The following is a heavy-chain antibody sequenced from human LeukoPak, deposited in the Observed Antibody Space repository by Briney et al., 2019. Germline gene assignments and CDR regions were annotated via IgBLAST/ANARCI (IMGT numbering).Heavy chain of an antibody. CDR2: ISSRSEDI. D-gene: IGHD3-3*01. CDR3: ATYYDFWSGYYPFDY. V-gene: IGHV3-21*01. J-gene: IGHJ4*02. Sequence: GGSLRLSCAASGFTFNTYSMNWVRQAPGKGLEWVSSISSRSEDIFYADSVKGRFTISRDNAKNSLYLQMNSLRAEDTAVYYCATYYDFWSGYYPFDYWGQGTLVTVSS. CDR1: GFTFNTYS.